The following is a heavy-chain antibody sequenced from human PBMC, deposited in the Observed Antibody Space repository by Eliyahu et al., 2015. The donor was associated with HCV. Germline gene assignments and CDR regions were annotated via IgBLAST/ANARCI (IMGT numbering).Heavy chain of an antibody. CDR1: GFTFSSYG. CDR3: ARAIPDYGSDSPDI. J-gene: IGHJ3*02. Sequence: QVQLVESGGGVVQPGRSLRLSCAASGFTFSSYGMPWVRQAPGKGLEWVAVIWYDGSNKYYADSVKGRFTISRDNSKNTLYLQMNSLRAEDTAVYYCARAIPDYGSDSPDIWGQGTMVTVSS. V-gene: IGHV3-33*01. D-gene: IGHD3-10*01. CDR2: IWYDGSNK.